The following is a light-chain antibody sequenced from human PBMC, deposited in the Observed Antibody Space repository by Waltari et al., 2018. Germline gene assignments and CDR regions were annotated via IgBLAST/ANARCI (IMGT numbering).Light chain of an antibody. V-gene: IGLV2-14*01. CDR3: CSYTSSSTSV. J-gene: IGLJ2*01. CDR2: DVT. CDR1: SSDVGGFVY. Sequence: QSAVPSPLTQPRSPAQSLTISFTGTSSDVGGFVYVSWYQQHPGKAPKLMIYDVTTRPSGVSDRFSGSKSGNTASLTISGLQAEDEADYYCCSYTSSSTSVFGGGTKVTVL.